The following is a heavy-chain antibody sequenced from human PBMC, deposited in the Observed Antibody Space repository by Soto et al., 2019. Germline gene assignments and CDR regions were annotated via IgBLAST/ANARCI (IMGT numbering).Heavy chain of an antibody. CDR3: ARDNFVVVPAAIYGMDV. CDR2: IYHSGST. D-gene: IGHD2-2*01. V-gene: IGHV4-38-2*02. CDR1: GYSISSGYY. J-gene: IGHJ6*02. Sequence: SETLSLTCAVSGYSISSGYYWGWIRQPPGKGLEWIGSIYHSGSTSYNPSLKSRVTISVDTSKNQFSLKLSSVTAADTAVYYCARDNFVVVPAAIYGMDVWGQGTTVTVSS.